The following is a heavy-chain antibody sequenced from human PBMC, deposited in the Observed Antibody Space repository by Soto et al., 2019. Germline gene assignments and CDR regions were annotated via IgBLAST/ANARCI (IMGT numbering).Heavy chain of an antibody. CDR3: ARAPPYSSSPKTFDY. CDR1: GFTFCSYA. D-gene: IGHD6-6*01. J-gene: IGHJ4*02. V-gene: IGHV3-64*01. Sequence: GGSLRLSCAASGFTFCSYAMHWVRQAPGKGLEYVSAISSNGGSTYYANSVKGRFTISRDNSKNTLYLQMGSLRAEDMAVYYCARAPPYSSSPKTFDYWGQGTLVTVSS. CDR2: ISSNGGST.